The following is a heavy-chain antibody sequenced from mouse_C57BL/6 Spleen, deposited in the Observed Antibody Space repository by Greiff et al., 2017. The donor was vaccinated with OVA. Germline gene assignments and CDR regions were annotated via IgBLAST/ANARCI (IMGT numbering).Heavy chain of an antibody. J-gene: IGHJ2*01. V-gene: IGHV1-52*01. CDR3: ARWDYSNYLYYFDY. CDR1: GYTFTSYW. CDR2: IDPSDSET. Sequence: QVQLKQPGAELVRPGSSVKLSCKASGYTFTSYWMHWVKQRPIQGLEWIGNIDPSDSETHYNQKFKDKATLTVDKSSSTAYMQLSSLTSEDSAVYYCARWDYSNYLYYFDYWGQGTTLTVSS. D-gene: IGHD2-5*01.